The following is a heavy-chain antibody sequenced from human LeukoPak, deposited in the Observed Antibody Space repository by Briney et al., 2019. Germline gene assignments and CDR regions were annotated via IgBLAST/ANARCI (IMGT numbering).Heavy chain of an antibody. Sequence: ASVKVSCKASGYTFTSYGISWVRQAPGQGLEWMGWISAYNGNTNYAQKLQGRVTMTTDTSTSTAYMELRSLRSDDTAVYYCARGVPYYYDSSGYYNWFDPWGQGTLVTVSS. V-gene: IGHV1-18*01. D-gene: IGHD3-22*01. CDR3: ARGVPYYYDSSGYYNWFDP. J-gene: IGHJ5*02. CDR2: ISAYNGNT. CDR1: GYTFTSYG.